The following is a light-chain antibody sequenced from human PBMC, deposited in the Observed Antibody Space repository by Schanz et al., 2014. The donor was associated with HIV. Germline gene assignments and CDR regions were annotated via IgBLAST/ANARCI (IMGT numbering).Light chain of an antibody. V-gene: IGKV1-5*03. J-gene: IGKJ1*01. Sequence: IQMTQSPSSLSASVGDRVTITCRASQSISSWLAWYQQRPGKAPKLLIYKASSLEPGVPSRFSGSGSGTDFTLTISRLEPEDIAVYYCQQHGNSPPWTFGQGTKVEIK. CDR1: QSISSW. CDR3: QQHGNSPPWT. CDR2: KAS.